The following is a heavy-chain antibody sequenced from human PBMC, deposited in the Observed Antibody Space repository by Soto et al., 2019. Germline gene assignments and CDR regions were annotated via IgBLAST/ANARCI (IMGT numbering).Heavy chain of an antibody. V-gene: IGHV4-39*01. Sequence: SETLSVTCTVSGFSTSSGTNYWGWVRQYTEKGLEWIGTIYYSGNTYYKPSLKSRVTISIDTSKNQFSLKLNSVTAADTAVYFCARHGRTSGSFSTSSVRTEFDYWGQGTLVT. CDR1: GFSTSSGTNY. CDR3: ARHGRTSGSFSTSSVRTEFDY. J-gene: IGHJ4*02. CDR2: IYYSGNT. D-gene: IGHD6-6*01.